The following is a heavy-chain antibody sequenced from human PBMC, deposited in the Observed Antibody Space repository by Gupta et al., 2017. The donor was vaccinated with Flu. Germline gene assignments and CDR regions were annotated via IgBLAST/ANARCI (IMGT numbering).Heavy chain of an antibody. J-gene: IGHJ5*02. CDR2: IHQSGDT. CDR1: GHY. V-gene: IGHV4-34*01. Sequence: GHYWSWIRQSPGKGLEWIGEIHQSGDTNYNPSLRGRVTISLDASKSQFSLSLWSVTAADTAVYYCARVGLAAFGSNWFDPWGQGTLVTVSS. D-gene: IGHD6-13*01. CDR3: ARVGLAAFGSNWFDP.